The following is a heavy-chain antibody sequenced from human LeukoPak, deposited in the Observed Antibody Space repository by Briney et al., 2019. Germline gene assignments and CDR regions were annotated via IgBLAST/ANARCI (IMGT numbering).Heavy chain of an antibody. CDR2: TSHSGST. CDR1: GGSLSGYY. Sequence: SETLSLTCAVYGGSLSGYYWSWIRQPPGKGLEWIGETSHSGSTNYNPSLESRVTISADTSKNQFALKLTSVTAADTAVYYCARVERLGYEDYWGQGTLVTVSS. D-gene: IGHD2-15*01. V-gene: IGHV4-34*01. CDR3: ARVERLGYEDY. J-gene: IGHJ4*02.